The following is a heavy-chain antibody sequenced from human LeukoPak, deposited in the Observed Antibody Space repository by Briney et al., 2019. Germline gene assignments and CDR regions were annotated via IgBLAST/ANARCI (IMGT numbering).Heavy chain of an antibody. CDR2: INPNSGGT. J-gene: IGHJ6*02. V-gene: IGHV1-2*02. Sequence: ASVKVSCKASGYTFTGYYMHWVRQAPGQGLEWMGWINPNSGGTNYAQKFQGRVTMTRDTSISTAYMELSRLRSDDTAVYYCATGKDIVVVVAALHYYGMDVWGQGTTVTVSS. CDR1: GYTFTGYY. CDR3: ATGKDIVVVVAALHYYGMDV. D-gene: IGHD2-15*01.